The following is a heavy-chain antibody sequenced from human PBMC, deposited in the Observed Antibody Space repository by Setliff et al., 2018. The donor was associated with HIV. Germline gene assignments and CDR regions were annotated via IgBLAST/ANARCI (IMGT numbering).Heavy chain of an antibody. D-gene: IGHD2-2*01. CDR3: ARGPPIVVVPAALLTFDY. CDR1: GYTFTSSD. V-gene: IGHV1-8*02. J-gene: IGHJ4*02. CDR2: MNPNSGNT. Sequence: ASVKVSCKASGYTFTSSDINWVRQAPGQGLEWMGWMNPNSGNTGYAQKFQGRVTLTRHTSISTAYMELNSLRSEDTAVYYCARGPPIVVVPAALLTFDYWGQGTLVTVSS.